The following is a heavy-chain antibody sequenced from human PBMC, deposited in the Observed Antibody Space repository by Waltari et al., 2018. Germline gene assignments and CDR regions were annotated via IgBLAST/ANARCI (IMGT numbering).Heavy chain of an antibody. V-gene: IGHV1-69*04. J-gene: IGHJ4*02. CDR2: IIASLGIA. CDR3: ARAYYDSNFDY. D-gene: IGHD3-22*01. Sequence: QGPGQGLEWMGRIIASLGIANYAQKFQGRVTITADESTSTAYMELSSLRSEDTAVYYCARAYYDSNFDYWGQGTLVTVSS.